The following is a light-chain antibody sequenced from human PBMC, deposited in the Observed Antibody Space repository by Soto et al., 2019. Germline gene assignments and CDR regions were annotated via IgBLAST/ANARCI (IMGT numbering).Light chain of an antibody. CDR1: QMINNL. J-gene: IGKJ1*01. CDR2: TAS. CDR3: QQSSTTRWT. V-gene: IGKV1-39*01. Sequence: IHLTQSPSHLTPSVGSNCTLTCRASQMINNLLNWYQQKPGKAPKLLIHTASSLQTGVPSRFTGGGSGTDFSLTINSLQPEDFATYYCQQSSTTRWTFGQGTKVDIK.